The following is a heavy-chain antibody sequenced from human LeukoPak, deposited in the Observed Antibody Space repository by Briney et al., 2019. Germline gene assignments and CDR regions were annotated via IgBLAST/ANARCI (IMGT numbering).Heavy chain of an antibody. J-gene: IGHJ4*02. Sequence: SETLSLTCTVSGGSVSSSSYYWGWIRQPPGKGLEWIGSIYYSGSTYYNPSLKSRVTISVDTSKNQFSLKLSSVTAADTAVYYCARKIYPYCSGGSCYRYYFDYWGQGTLVTVSS. CDR2: IYYSGST. CDR1: GGSVSSSSYY. V-gene: IGHV4-39*01. CDR3: ARKIYPYCSGGSCYRYYFDY. D-gene: IGHD2-15*01.